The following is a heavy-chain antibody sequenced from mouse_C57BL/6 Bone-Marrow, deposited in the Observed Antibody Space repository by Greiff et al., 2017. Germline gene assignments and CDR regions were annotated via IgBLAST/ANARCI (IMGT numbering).Heavy chain of an antibody. CDR3: ARVGLRRHYAMDY. Sequence: EVQLQQSGPVLVKPGASVKMSCKASGYTFTDYYMNWVKQSHGKSLEWIGVINPYNGGTSYNQKFKGKATLTVDKSSSTAYMELNSLTSEDAAVYYCARVGLRRHYAMDYWGQGTSVTVSS. CDR1: GYTFTDYY. D-gene: IGHD2-4*01. CDR2: INPYNGGT. J-gene: IGHJ4*01. V-gene: IGHV1-19*01.